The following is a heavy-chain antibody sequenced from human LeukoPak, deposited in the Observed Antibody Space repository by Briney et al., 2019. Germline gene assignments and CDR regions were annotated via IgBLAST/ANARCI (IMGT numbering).Heavy chain of an antibody. J-gene: IGHJ5*02. CDR2: INHSGFT. D-gene: IGHD5-12*01. Sequence: PSETLSLTCAVYGGSFSGYYWSWIRQPPGKGLEWIGEINHSGFTNYNPSLKSRVTISVDTSKNQFSLKLSSVTAADTAVYYCARVGSGYDNFGFDPWGQGTLVTVSS. CDR1: GGSFSGYY. CDR3: ARVGSGYDNFGFDP. V-gene: IGHV4-34*01.